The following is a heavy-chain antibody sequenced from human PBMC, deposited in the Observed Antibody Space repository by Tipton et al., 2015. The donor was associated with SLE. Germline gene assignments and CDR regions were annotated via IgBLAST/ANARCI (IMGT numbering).Heavy chain of an antibody. CDR3: AKDDSGNYYSDY. V-gene: IGHV3-30*15. CDR2: ISFDGSYK. CDR1: RFTFNTYA. D-gene: IGHD1-26*01. J-gene: IGHJ4*02. Sequence: RSLRLSCAASRFTFNTYAMHWVRQAPGKGLEWVAVISFDGSYKYYVDSVKGRFTISRDNSKNTLYLQMSSLRPEDTAVYYCAKDDSGNYYSDYWGQGTLVTVSS.